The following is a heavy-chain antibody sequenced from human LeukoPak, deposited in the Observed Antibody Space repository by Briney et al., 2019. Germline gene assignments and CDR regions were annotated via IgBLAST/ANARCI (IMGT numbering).Heavy chain of an antibody. J-gene: IGHJ4*02. Sequence: GASVKASCKAFGYTFTSYYMHWVRQAPGQGLEWMGIINPSGGSTSYAQKFQGRVTMTRDTSTSTVYMELSSLRSEDTAVYYCASSSPRSGYYKTIDYWGQGTLVTVSS. CDR1: GYTFTSYY. D-gene: IGHD3-22*01. V-gene: IGHV1-46*01. CDR2: INPSGGST. CDR3: ASSSPRSGYYKTIDY.